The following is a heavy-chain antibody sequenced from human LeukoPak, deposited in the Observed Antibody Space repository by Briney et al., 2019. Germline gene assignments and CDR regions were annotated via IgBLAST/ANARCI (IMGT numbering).Heavy chain of an antibody. CDR2: IWYDGSNK. Sequence: QTGGSLRLSCAASGFTFSNAWMSWVRQAPGKGLEWVAVIWYDGSNKYYADSVKGRFTISRDNSKNTLYLQMNSLRAEDTAVYYCARGGHYYDSSGSYAFDIWGQGTMVTVSS. V-gene: IGHV3-33*08. CDR1: GFTFSNAW. D-gene: IGHD3-22*01. J-gene: IGHJ3*02. CDR3: ARGGHYYDSSGSYAFDI.